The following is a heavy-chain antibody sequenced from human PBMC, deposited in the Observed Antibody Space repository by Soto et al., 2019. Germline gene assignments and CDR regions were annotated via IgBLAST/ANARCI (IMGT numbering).Heavy chain of an antibody. D-gene: IGHD5-12*01. CDR2: IRSKAYGGTT. Sequence: GGSLRLSCTASGFTFGDYAMSWFRQAPGKGLEWVGFIRSKAYGGTTEYAASVKGRFTISRDDSKSIAYLQMNSLKTEDTAVYYCTRDPSGYSGYEPLPKFDYWGQGTLVTVSS. CDR3: TRDPSGYSGYEPLPKFDY. CDR1: GFTFGDYA. J-gene: IGHJ4*02. V-gene: IGHV3-49*03.